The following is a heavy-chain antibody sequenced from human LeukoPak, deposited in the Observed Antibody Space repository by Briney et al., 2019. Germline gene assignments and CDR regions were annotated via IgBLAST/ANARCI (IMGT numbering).Heavy chain of an antibody. CDR1: GFTFSDYY. D-gene: IGHD6-19*01. CDR2: ISSSGSTI. CDR3: ASGQWLPSDAFDI. V-gene: IGHV3-11*04. J-gene: IGHJ3*02. Sequence: GGSLRLSRAASGFTFSDYYMSWIRQAPGKGLEWVSYISSSGSTIYYADSVKGRFTISRDNAKNSLYLQMNSLRAEDTAVYYCASGQWLPSDAFDIWGQGTMVTVSS.